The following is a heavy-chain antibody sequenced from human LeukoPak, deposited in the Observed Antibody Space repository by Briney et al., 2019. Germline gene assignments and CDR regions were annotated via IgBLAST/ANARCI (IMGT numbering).Heavy chain of an antibody. V-gene: IGHV3-23*01. Sequence: GGSLRLSCAASGFTFSSYAMSWVRQAPGKGLEWVSAISGSGSGGNTYYADSVKGRLTISRDSSRNTLYLQMNSLRAEDTAVYYCAKDVPNSIRYFDWSHFDYWGQGTLVTVSS. CDR3: AKDVPNSIRYFDWSHFDY. CDR1: GFTFSSYA. D-gene: IGHD3-9*01. J-gene: IGHJ4*02. CDR2: ISGSGSGGNT.